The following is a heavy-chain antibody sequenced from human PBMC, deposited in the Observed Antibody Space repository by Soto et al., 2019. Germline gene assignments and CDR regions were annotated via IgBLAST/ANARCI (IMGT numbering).Heavy chain of an antibody. CDR2: IIPIFGTA. CDR1: GGTFSSYA. V-gene: IGHV1-69*06. Sequence: GASVKGSWKASGGTFSSYAISWLRQAPGQGLEWMGGIIPIFGTANYAQKFQGRVTITADKSTSTAYMELSSLRSEDTAVYYCARDDGYSGAFDIWGQGTMVTVSS. J-gene: IGHJ3*02. D-gene: IGHD2-15*01. CDR3: ARDDGYSGAFDI.